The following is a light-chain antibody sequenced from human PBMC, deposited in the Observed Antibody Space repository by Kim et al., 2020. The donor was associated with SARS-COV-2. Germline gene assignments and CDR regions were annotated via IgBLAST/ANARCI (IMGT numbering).Light chain of an antibody. CDR3: LQNQTYPYT. CDR2: AAA. J-gene: IGKJ2*01. Sequence: SASVGARVTITCRARQGINILLAWFQQKPGKVPKRLIYAAASLQSGVPSRFSGSGSGTEFTLTISSLQPEDFATYYCLQNQTYPYTFGQGTKLEIK. V-gene: IGKV1-17*03. CDR1: QGINIL.